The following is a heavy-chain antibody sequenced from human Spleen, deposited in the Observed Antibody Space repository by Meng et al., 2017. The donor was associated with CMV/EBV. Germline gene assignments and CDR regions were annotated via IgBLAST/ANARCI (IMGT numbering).Heavy chain of an antibody. CDR1: GGSFSGYS. V-gene: IGHV4-34*01. D-gene: IGHD3-10*01. J-gene: IGHJ4*02. CDR3: ARQGHYGSNY. CDR2: INHSGST. Sequence: LSLTCAGYGGSFSGYSWSWIRQSPGKGLEWIGEINHSGSTNYNPSLKSRVTISVDTSKNQFSLKMNSVTAADTAVYYCARQGHYGSNYWGQGTLVTVSS.